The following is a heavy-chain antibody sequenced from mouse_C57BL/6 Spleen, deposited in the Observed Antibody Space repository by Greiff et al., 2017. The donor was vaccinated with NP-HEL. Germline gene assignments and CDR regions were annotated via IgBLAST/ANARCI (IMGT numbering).Heavy chain of an antibody. D-gene: IGHD1-1*01. V-gene: IGHV1-64*01. CDR3: ARPLYGSPYYFDY. CDR1: GYTFTSYW. CDR2: IHPNSGST. J-gene: IGHJ2*01. Sequence: QVQLQQPGAELVKPGASVKLSCKASGYTFTSYWMHWVKQRPGQGLEWIGMIHPNSGSTNYNEKFQSKATLTVDKSSSTAYMQLSSPTSEDAAVDYCARPLYGSPYYFDYWGQGTTLTVSS.